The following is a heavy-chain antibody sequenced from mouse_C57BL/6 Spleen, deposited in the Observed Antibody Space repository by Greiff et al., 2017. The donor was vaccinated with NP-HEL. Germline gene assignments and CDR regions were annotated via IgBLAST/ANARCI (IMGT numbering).Heavy chain of an antibody. Sequence: VQLQQSVAELVRPGASVKLSCTASGFNIKNTYMHWVKQRPEQGLEWIGRIDPANGNTKYAPKFQGKATITADTSSNTAYLQLSSLTSEDTAIYYCARDFYYYGSSPHYYAMDYWGQGTSVTVSS. V-gene: IGHV14-3*01. CDR1: GFNIKNTY. D-gene: IGHD1-1*01. CDR3: ARDFYYYGSSPHYYAMDY. J-gene: IGHJ4*01. CDR2: IDPANGNT.